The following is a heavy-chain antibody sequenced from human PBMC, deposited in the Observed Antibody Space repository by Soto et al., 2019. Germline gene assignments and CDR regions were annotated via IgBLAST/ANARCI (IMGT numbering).Heavy chain of an antibody. CDR3: ARVSGIRGVIFFDY. Sequence: QLQLQESGSGLVKPSQTLSLTCAVSGGSISSGGYSWSWIRQPPGKGLEWIGYIYHSGSTYYNPSLKSRVTISVDRSKNQFSLKLSSVTAADTAVYYCARVSGIRGVIFFDYWGQGTLVTVSS. CDR1: GGSISSGGYS. V-gene: IGHV4-30-2*01. CDR2: IYHSGST. J-gene: IGHJ4*02. D-gene: IGHD3-10*01.